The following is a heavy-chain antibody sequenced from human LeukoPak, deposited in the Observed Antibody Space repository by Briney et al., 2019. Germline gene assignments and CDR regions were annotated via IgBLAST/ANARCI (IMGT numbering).Heavy chain of an antibody. V-gene: IGHV1-3*01. CDR1: GYTFTSYA. CDR2: INAGNGNT. Sequence: ASVNVSCKASGYTFTSYAMHWVRQAPGQRLEWMGWINAGNGNTKYSQKFQGRVTITRDTSASTAYMELSSLRSEDTAVYYCARFPIAVAGTDAFDIWGQGTMVTVSS. D-gene: IGHD6-19*01. J-gene: IGHJ3*02. CDR3: ARFPIAVAGTDAFDI.